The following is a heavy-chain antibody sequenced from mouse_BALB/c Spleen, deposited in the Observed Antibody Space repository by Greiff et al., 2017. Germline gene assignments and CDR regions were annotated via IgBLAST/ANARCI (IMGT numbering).Heavy chain of an antibody. CDR3: ARGGGAMDY. CDR1: GFSLTSYG. J-gene: IGHJ4*01. Sequence: VQLQQSGPGLVAPSQSLSITCTVSGFSLTSYGVHWVRQPPGKGLEWLGVIWAGGSTNYNSALMSRLSISKDNSKSQVFLKMNSLQTDDTARYYCARGGGAMDYWGQGTSVTVSS. V-gene: IGHV2-9*02. CDR2: IWAGGST.